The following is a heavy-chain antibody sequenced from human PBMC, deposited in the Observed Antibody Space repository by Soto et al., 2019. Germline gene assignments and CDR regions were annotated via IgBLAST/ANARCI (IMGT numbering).Heavy chain of an antibody. V-gene: IGHV3-21*01. Sequence: GGSLRLSCAASGFTFSSYSMNWVRQAPGKGLEWVSSISSSSSYIYYADSVKGRFTISRDNAKNSLYLQMNSLRAEDTAVYYCARSTSGSYRNWFDPWGQGTLVTVSS. J-gene: IGHJ5*02. CDR2: ISSSSSYI. CDR3: ARSTSGSYRNWFDP. D-gene: IGHD1-26*01. CDR1: GFTFSSYS.